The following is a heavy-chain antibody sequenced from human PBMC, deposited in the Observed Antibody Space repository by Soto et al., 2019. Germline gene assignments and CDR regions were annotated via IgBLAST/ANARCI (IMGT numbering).Heavy chain of an antibody. J-gene: IGHJ6*02. CDR1: GFTFSSYG. V-gene: IGHV3-30*03. CDR2: ISYDGSNK. Sequence: QVQLVESGGGVVQPGRSLRLSCAASGFTFSSYGMHWVRQAPGKGLEWVAVISYDGSNKYYADSVKGRFTISRDNSKNTLYLQMNSLRAEDTAVYYSATGPGYGMDVWGQGTTVTVSS. CDR3: ATGPGYGMDV.